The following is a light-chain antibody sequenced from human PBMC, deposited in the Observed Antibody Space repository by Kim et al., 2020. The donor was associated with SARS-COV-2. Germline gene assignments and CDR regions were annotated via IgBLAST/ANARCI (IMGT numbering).Light chain of an antibody. CDR2: YDK. CDR3: QVWDSSSDHRV. V-gene: IGLV3-21*04. CDR1: NIESKS. J-gene: IGLJ3*02. Sequence: SYEPTQPPSVSVAPGETARITCGGNNIESKSVHWYQQKPGQAPVLVIYYDKDQPSGIPERISGSNSGNTATLTIGRVEAGDEAAYYCQVWDSSSDHRVFGGGTQLTVL.